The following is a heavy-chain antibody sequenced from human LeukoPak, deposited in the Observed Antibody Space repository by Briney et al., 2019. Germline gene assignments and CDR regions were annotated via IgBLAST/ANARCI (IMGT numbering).Heavy chain of an antibody. Sequence: GGSLRLSCAASGFTFSSYAMHWVRQAPGKGLEWVAVISYDGSNKYYADSVKGRFTISRDNSKNTLYLQMNSLRAEETAVYYCARDGEDIVVVPAATSRFDYWGQGTLVTVSS. CDR2: ISYDGSNK. CDR1: GFTFSSYA. J-gene: IGHJ4*02. V-gene: IGHV3-30*04. D-gene: IGHD2-2*01. CDR3: ARDGEDIVVVPAATSRFDY.